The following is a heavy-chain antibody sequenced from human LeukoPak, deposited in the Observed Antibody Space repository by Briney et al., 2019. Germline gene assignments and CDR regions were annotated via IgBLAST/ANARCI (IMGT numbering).Heavy chain of an antibody. J-gene: IGHJ5*02. CDR3: ASAPYSSSWTNWFDP. CDR2: MNPNSGNT. D-gene: IGHD6-13*01. Sequence: ASVKVSCKASGYTFTSYDINWVRQATGQGLEWMGWMNPNSGNTGYAQKFQGRVTMTRNTSISTACMELSSLRSEDTAVYYCASAPYSSSWTNWFDPWGQGTLVTVSS. CDR1: GYTFTSYD. V-gene: IGHV1-8*01.